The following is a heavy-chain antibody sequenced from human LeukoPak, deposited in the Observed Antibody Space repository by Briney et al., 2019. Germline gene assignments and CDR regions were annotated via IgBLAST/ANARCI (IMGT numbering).Heavy chain of an antibody. Sequence: GGSLRLSCAASGFTFSDYATTWVRQAPGKGLEWVSFIHRSGATTYYADSVKGRFTISRDNVKNTIDLQMSSLRVEDTAVYYCAREVVATRFDNWGQGTLVTVSP. CDR3: AREVVATRFDN. D-gene: IGHD5-12*01. V-gene: IGHV3-23*01. J-gene: IGHJ4*02. CDR1: GFTFSDYA. CDR2: IHRSGATT.